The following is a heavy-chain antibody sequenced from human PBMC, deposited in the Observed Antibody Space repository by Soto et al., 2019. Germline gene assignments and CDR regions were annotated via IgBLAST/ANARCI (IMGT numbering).Heavy chain of an antibody. Sequence: QAQLVQSGADVKKPGASVRVSCKASGYSFTGYFTQWVRQAPGQGLAWMGWINLNSGGTNYAQKFQGRVTMTRDTSISTAYMELSRLRSDDTAVYYCARGGDTAMVYHGMDVWGQGTTVTVSS. D-gene: IGHD5-18*01. J-gene: IGHJ6*02. CDR3: ARGGDTAMVYHGMDV. CDR1: GYSFTGYF. V-gene: IGHV1-2*02. CDR2: INLNSGGT.